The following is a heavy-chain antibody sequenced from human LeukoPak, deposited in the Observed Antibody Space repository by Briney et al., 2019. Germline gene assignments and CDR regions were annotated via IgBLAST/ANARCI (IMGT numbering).Heavy chain of an antibody. CDR1: GFTFSSYA. Sequence: GGSLRLSCAAFGFTFSSYAMHWVRQAPGKGLEWVAVISYDGSNKYYADSVKGRFTISRDNSKNTLYLQMNSLRAEDTAVYYCAREGSGSYMVWYYYGMDVWGQGTTVTVSS. J-gene: IGHJ6*02. D-gene: IGHD1-26*01. V-gene: IGHV3-30-3*01. CDR2: ISYDGSNK. CDR3: AREGSGSYMVWYYYGMDV.